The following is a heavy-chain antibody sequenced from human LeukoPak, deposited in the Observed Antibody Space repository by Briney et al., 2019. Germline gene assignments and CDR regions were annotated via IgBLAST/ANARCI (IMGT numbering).Heavy chain of an antibody. D-gene: IGHD3-22*01. J-gene: IGHJ1*01. V-gene: IGHV4-61*02. Sequence: SETLSLTCTVSGGSISSGSYYWSWIRQPAGKGLEWIGRIYTSGSTNYNPSLKSRVTTSVDTSKNQFSLKLSSVTAADTAVYYCARDSPDYYDSSGYYARAEYFQHWGQGTLVTVSS. CDR1: GGSISSGSYY. CDR3: ARDSPDYYDSSGYYARAEYFQH. CDR2: IYTSGST.